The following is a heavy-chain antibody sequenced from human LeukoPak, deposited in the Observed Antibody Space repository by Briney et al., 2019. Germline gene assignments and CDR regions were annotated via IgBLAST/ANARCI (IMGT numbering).Heavy chain of an antibody. J-gene: IGHJ4*02. CDR1: GGSISSYY. CDR3: ARGGSGWPYYFDY. CDR2: IYYSGST. D-gene: IGHD6-19*01. Sequence: PSETLSLTCTVSGGSISSYYWSWIRQPPGKGLEWIGYIYYSGSTNHNPSLKSRVTISVDTSKNQFSLKLSSVTAADTAVYYCARGGSGWPYYFDYWGQGTLVTVSS. V-gene: IGHV4-59*01.